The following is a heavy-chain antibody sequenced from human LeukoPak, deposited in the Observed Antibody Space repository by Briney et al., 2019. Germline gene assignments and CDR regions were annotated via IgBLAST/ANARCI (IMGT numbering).Heavy chain of an antibody. D-gene: IGHD3-22*01. CDR2: IRYDGSNK. CDR1: GFTFSSYG. J-gene: IGHJ5*02. V-gene: IGHV3-30*02. Sequence: GGSLRLSCAASGFTFSSYGMHWVRQAPGKGLEWVAFIRYDGSNKYYADSVKGRFTISRDNSKNTLYLQMNSLRAEDTAVYYCAKDGRIAMIVVVPGFDPWGQGTLVTVSS. CDR3: AKDGRIAMIVVVPGFDP.